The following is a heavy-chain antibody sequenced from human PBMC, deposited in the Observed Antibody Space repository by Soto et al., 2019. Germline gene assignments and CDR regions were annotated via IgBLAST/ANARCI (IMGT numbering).Heavy chain of an antibody. CDR3: AKVRDGYNTDYYFDY. CDR1: GFTFSSYW. Sequence: LRLSCAASGFTFSSYWMSWVRQAPGKGLEWVATINGSGSSTYYADSVKGRFTISRDNAKNSLYLQMNSLRAEDTAVYYCAKVRDGYNTDYYFDYWGQGTLVTV. CDR2: INGSGSST. V-gene: IGHV3-7*05. J-gene: IGHJ4*02. D-gene: IGHD5-12*01.